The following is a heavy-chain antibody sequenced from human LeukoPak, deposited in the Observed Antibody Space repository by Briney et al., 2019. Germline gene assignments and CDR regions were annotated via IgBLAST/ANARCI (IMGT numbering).Heavy chain of an antibody. CDR3: ASMVSGWSDY. D-gene: IGHD6-19*01. CDR2: IYNGGST. Sequence: GGSLRLSCAASGFTVSSNYMSWVRQAPGKGLEWVSVIYNGGSTYYADSVKGRFTISRHNSKNTLYLQMNSLRAEDTAVYYCASMVSGWSDYWGQGTLVTVSS. V-gene: IGHV3-53*04. CDR1: GFTVSSNY. J-gene: IGHJ4*02.